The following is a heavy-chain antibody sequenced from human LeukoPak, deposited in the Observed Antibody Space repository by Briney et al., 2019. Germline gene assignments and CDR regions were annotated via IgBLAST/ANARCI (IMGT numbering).Heavy chain of an antibody. CDR3: ARDRLHYGEYEKTFDY. CDR1: GFTFSSYA. Sequence: GGSLGLSCAASGFTFSSYAMSWVRQAPGKGLEWVSAISGSGGSTYYADSVKGRFTISRDNGKNSLYLQMNSLRAEDTAVYYCARDRLHYGEYEKTFDYWGQGTLVTVSS. J-gene: IGHJ4*02. V-gene: IGHV3-23*01. D-gene: IGHD4-17*01. CDR2: ISGSGGST.